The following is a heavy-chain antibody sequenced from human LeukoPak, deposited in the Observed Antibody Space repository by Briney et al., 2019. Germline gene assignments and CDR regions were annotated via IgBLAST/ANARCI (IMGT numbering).Heavy chain of an antibody. D-gene: IGHD3-22*01. CDR1: GFTFSSYE. Sequence: GGSLRLSCAASGFTFSSYEMNWVRQAPGKGLEWVSYISSSGSTIYYADSVKGRFAISRDNAKNSLYLQMNSLRAEDTAVYYCADLDSSGYYGSRAFDIWGQGTMVTVSS. CDR3: ADLDSSGYYGSRAFDI. J-gene: IGHJ3*02. CDR2: ISSSGSTI. V-gene: IGHV3-48*03.